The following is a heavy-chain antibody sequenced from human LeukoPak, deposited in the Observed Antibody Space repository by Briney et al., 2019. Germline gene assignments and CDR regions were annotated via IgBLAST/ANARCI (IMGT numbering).Heavy chain of an antibody. D-gene: IGHD5-12*01. CDR2: ISSSSSYI. J-gene: IGHJ4*02. CDR1: GLTFSSYS. CDR3: ARDRDGYDFDY. Sequence: MPGGSLRLSCAASGLTFSSYSMNWVRQAPGKGLEWVSSISSSSSYIYYADSVKGRFTISRDNAKNSLYLQMNSLRAEDTAVYYCARDRDGYDFDYWGQGTLVTVSS. V-gene: IGHV3-21*01.